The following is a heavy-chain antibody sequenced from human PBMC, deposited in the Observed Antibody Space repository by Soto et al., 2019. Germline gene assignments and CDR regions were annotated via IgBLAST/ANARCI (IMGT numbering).Heavy chain of an antibody. V-gene: IGHV1-3*01. Sequence: ASVKVSCKASGYTFTGYAMHWVRQAPGQRLEWMGWINAGNGNTKYSQKFQGRVTITRDTSASTAYMELSSLRSEDTAVYYCAGALAIADYFGHLGQGTLVTVSS. D-gene: IGHD2-21*01. J-gene: IGHJ4*02. CDR2: INAGNGNT. CDR1: GYTFTGYA. CDR3: AGALAIADYFGH.